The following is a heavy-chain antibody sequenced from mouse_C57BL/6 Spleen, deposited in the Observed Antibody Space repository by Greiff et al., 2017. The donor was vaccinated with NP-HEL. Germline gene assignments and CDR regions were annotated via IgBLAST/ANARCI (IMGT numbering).Heavy chain of an antibody. V-gene: IGHV5-4*03. CDR2: ISDGGSYT. CDR3: ARGGTTVVSDY. Sequence: EVKLVESGGGLVKPGGSLKLSCAASGFTFSSYAMSWVRQTPEKRLEWVATISDGGSYTYYPANVKGRFTISSDNAKNNLYLQMSHLKSEDTAMYYCARGGTTVVSDYWGQGTTLTVSS. J-gene: IGHJ2*01. CDR1: GFTFSSYA. D-gene: IGHD1-1*01.